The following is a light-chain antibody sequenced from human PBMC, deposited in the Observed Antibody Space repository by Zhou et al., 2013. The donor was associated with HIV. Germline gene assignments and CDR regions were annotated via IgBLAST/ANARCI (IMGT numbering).Light chain of an antibody. CDR2: GAS. CDR1: ESVNSDF. CDR3: QQYEF. J-gene: IGKJ5*01. Sequence: EIVLTQSPGTLSLSPGERATLSCRASESVNSDFLAWYQQRPGQAPRLLIYGASSRATGIPDRFSGGGSGTDGSLTISRLEAEDFAVYYCQQYEFFGQGTRLEMK. V-gene: IGKV3-20*01.